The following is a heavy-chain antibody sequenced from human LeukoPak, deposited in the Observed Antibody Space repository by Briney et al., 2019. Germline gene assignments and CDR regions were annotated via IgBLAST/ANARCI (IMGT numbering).Heavy chain of an antibody. CDR2: IIPILDIA. J-gene: IGHJ5*02. Sequence: GPSVKVSCKASGGTFSSYAISWVRQAPGQGLEWMGRIIPILDIANYAQKFQGRVTITADKSTSTAYMELSSLRSEDTAVYYCARRSSNSGVRWFDPWGQGTLVTVSS. CDR1: GGTFSSYA. CDR3: ARRSSNSGVRWFDP. V-gene: IGHV1-69*04. D-gene: IGHD2-2*01.